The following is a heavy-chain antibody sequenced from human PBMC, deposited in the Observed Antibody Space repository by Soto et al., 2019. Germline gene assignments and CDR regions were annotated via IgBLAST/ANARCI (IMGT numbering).Heavy chain of an antibody. D-gene: IGHD3-10*01. J-gene: IGHJ6*02. Sequence: GGSLRLSCAASGFTFSSYAMSWVRQAPGKGLEWVSAISGSGGSTYYADSVKGRFTISRDNSKNTLYLQMNSLRAEDTAVYYCAKTKLGGSKYYGMDVWGQGTTVTVSS. V-gene: IGHV3-23*01. CDR3: AKTKLGGSKYYGMDV. CDR1: GFTFSSYA. CDR2: ISGSGGST.